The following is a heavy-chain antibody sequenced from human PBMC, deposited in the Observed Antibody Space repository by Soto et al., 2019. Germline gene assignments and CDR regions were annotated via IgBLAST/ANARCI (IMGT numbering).Heavy chain of an antibody. Sequence: TGGSLRLSCAASGFTFSSYSMNWVRQAPGKGLEWVSSISSSSSYIYYADSVKGRFTISRDNAKNSLYLQMNSLRAEDTAVYYCARDGITIFGVVKPYWGQGTLVTVSS. D-gene: IGHD3-3*01. J-gene: IGHJ4*02. CDR3: ARDGITIFGVVKPY. V-gene: IGHV3-21*01. CDR1: GFTFSSYS. CDR2: ISSSSSYI.